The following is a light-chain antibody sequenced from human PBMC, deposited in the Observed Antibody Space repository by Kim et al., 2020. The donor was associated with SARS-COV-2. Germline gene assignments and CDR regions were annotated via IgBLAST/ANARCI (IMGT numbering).Light chain of an antibody. Sequence: GPSSTISCTGTSSDVGGYDYVSWYQQHPGKAPKLMIYDVTNRPSGVSNRFSGSKSGNTASLTISGLQAEDEADYYCSSYSSTSTVLFGGGTQLTVL. J-gene: IGLJ2*01. CDR3: SSYSSTSTVL. V-gene: IGLV2-14*03. CDR1: SSDVGGYDY. CDR2: DVT.